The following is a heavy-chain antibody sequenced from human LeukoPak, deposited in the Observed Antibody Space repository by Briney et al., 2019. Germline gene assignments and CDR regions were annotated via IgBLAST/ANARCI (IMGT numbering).Heavy chain of an antibody. Sequence: GGSLRLSCAASGFTFSDHYIDWVRQPPGKGLEWVGRSRDKGNSYTTAYAASVRGRFTISRDDSKNSLYLQMNSLKIEDTAVYYCTKLARAPRDFDYWGQGTLVTVSS. J-gene: IGHJ4*01. D-gene: IGHD3-10*01. CDR2: SRDKGNSYTT. CDR1: GFTFSDHY. V-gene: IGHV3-72*01. CDR3: TKLARAPRDFDY.